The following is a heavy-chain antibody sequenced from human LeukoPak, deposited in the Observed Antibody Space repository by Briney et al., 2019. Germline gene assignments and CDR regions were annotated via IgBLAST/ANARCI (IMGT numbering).Heavy chain of an antibody. CDR3: AKDYDSSGPYYYYYGMDV. D-gene: IGHD3-22*01. CDR1: GFTFSSYW. CDR2: IKQDGSEK. J-gene: IGHJ6*02. Sequence: GGSLRLSCAASGFTFSSYWMSWVRQAPGKGLEWVANIKQDGSEKYYVDSVKGRFTISRDNSKNTLYLQMNSLRAEDTAVYYCAKDYDSSGPYYYYYGMDVWGQGTTVTVSS. V-gene: IGHV3-7*01.